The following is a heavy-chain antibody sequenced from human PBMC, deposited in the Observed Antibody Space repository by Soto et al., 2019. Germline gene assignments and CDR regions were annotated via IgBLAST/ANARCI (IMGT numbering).Heavy chain of an antibody. CDR2: IYYSGST. CDR1: GGSISSSSYY. V-gene: IGHV4-39*01. Sequence: QLQLQESGPGLVKPSETLSLTCTVSGGSISSSSYYWGWIRQPPGKGLEWIGSIYYSGSTYYNPSLKSRVTIGVDTPKSKFSLILGSVTAADTAVYYCARHKPFLVMVHDAFDICGQGTMVTVSS. D-gene: IGHD3-16*02. J-gene: IGHJ3*02. CDR3: ARHKPFLVMVHDAFDI.